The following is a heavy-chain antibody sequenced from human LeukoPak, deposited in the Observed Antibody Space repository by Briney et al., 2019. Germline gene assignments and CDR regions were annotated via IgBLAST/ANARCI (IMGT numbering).Heavy chain of an antibody. J-gene: IGHJ3*02. Sequence: PGGSLRLSCAASGFTFSSYEMNWVRQAPGKGLEWVSYISSSGSTIYYADSVKGRFTISRDNSKNTLYLQMNSLRAEDTAVYHCAKTALGKLPDAFDIWGQGTMVTVSS. V-gene: IGHV3-48*03. D-gene: IGHD1-1*01. CDR3: AKTALGKLPDAFDI. CDR2: ISSSGSTI. CDR1: GFTFSSYE.